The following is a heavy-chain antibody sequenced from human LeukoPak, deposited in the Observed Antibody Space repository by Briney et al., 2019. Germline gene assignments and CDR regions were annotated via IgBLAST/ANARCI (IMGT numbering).Heavy chain of an antibody. CDR1: GLTVSTTY. J-gene: IGHJ4*02. V-gene: IGHV3-21*01. D-gene: IGHD6-13*01. CDR3: ARAGIAAAALDY. Sequence: GGSLRLSCAASGLTVSTTYMSWARQAPGKGLEWVSSISSSSSYIYYADSVKGRFTISKDNAKNSLYLQMNSLRAEDTAVYYCARAGIAAAALDYWGQGTLVTVSS. CDR2: ISSSSSYI.